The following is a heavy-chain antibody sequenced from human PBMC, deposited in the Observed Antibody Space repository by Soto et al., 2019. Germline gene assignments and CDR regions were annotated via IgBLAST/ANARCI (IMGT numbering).Heavy chain of an antibody. D-gene: IGHD3-16*02. V-gene: IGHV3-23*01. Sequence: EVQLLDSGGGLRQPGGSLRLSCAASGFDFRTYTMSWVRQAPGKGLEWVAGIYGGGGGETFYAASVRGRFTISRDNSISTLYMKISSRRADDSAIYYCAKDRHPEDRWPFEYWGQGTLITVSS. J-gene: IGHJ4*02. CDR2: IYGGGGGET. CDR3: AKDRHPEDRWPFEY. CDR1: GFDFRTYT.